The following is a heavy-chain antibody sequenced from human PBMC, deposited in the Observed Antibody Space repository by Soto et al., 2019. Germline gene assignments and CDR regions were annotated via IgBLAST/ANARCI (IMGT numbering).Heavy chain of an antibody. CDR3: ARGITGADY. Sequence: SGPTLVNPTQTLTLTCTFSGFSLSTSGMSVSWIRQPLGNALEWLARIDLDDDKYYSTSLKSRLTISKDTSKNHVVLTMTNIDPVDTATYYCARGITGADYWGQGTLVTVSS. D-gene: IGHD1-20*01. CDR1: GFSLSTSGMS. CDR2: IDLDDDK. V-gene: IGHV2-70*11. J-gene: IGHJ4*02.